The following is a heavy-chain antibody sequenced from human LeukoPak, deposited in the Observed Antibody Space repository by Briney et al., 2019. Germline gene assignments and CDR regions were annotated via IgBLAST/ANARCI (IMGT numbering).Heavy chain of an antibody. CDR1: GYTFTTYD. V-gene: IGHV1-8*03. CDR3: ARCIAVAGTYYYYYYMDV. Sequence: ASVKVSCKASGYTFTTYDINWVRQAAGQGLEWMGWMNPNSGNTGYTQKFQGRVTFTRNPSISTAYMELSSLRSQDTAVYYCARCIAVAGTYYYYYYMDVWGKGTTVTVSS. CDR2: MNPNSGNT. J-gene: IGHJ6*03. D-gene: IGHD6-19*01.